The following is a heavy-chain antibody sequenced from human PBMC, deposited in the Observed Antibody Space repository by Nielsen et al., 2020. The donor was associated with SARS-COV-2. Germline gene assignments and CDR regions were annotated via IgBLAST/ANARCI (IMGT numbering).Heavy chain of an antibody. V-gene: IGHV3-48*01. CDR2: ISSSSSTI. CDR1: GFTFSSYW. CDR3: ARAKSYDSSGYYAYYYYMDV. J-gene: IGHJ6*03. Sequence: GGSLRLSCAASGFTFSSYWMSWVRQAPGKGLEWVSYISSSSSTIYYADSVKGRFTISRDNAKNSLYLQMNSLRAEDTAVYYCARAKSYDSSGYYAYYYYMDVWGKGTTVTVSS. D-gene: IGHD3-22*01.